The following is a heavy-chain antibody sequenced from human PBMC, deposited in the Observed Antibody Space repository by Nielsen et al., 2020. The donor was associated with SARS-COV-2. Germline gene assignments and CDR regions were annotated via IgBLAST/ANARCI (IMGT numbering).Heavy chain of an antibody. Sequence: SVKVSCKASGYTFTSYGISWVRQAPGQGLEWMGRIIPILGIANYAQKFQGRVTITADKSTSTAYMELSSLRSDDTAVYYCARDTMINMGSFDYWGQGTLVTVSS. CDR1: GYTFTSYG. D-gene: IGHD3-22*01. J-gene: IGHJ4*02. CDR2: IIPILGIA. CDR3: ARDTMINMGSFDY. V-gene: IGHV1-69*04.